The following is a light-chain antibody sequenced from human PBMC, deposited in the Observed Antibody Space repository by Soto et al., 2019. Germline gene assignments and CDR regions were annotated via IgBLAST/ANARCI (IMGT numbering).Light chain of an antibody. CDR3: QQHETLIT. Sequence: EVVRTQSPATPSVSPGERATLSCRASQTVRNNYSAWYQQKPGQAPRLRIYDASSRATGIRDRFSGGGSGTDFTLSISRLEPEDFAVYYCQQHETLITFGQGTRLEIK. CDR2: DAS. J-gene: IGKJ5*01. V-gene: IGKV3D-20*02. CDR1: QTVRNNY.